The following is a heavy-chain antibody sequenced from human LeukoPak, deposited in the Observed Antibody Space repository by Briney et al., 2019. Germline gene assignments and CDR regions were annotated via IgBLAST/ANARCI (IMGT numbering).Heavy chain of an antibody. CDR3: ARVYLERLTAGYFDH. J-gene: IGHJ4*02. Sequence: PGGSLRLSCAASGFTFSSYSMNWVRQAPGKGREWVAVISDDGRHNYYADSVKGRFTISRDNSKSTLYLQMNSLRDDDSAAYFCARVYLERLTAGYFDHWGQGTQVTVSP. D-gene: IGHD2-8*01. CDR1: GFTFSSYS. CDR2: ISDDGRHN. V-gene: IGHV3-30*03.